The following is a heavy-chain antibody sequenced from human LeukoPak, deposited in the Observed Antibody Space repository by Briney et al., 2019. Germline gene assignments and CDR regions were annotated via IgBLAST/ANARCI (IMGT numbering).Heavy chain of an antibody. CDR1: GDSISSGSYY. J-gene: IGHJ3*02. CDR3: ARGLDYDAFDI. Sequence: SETLSLTCTVSGDSISSGSYYWGWIRQPPGKGLEWIGYIYHSGSTYYNPSLKSRVTISVDRSKNQFSLKLSSVTAADTAVYYCARGLDYDAFDIWGQGTMVTVSS. V-gene: IGHV4-30-2*01. D-gene: IGHD3/OR15-3a*01. CDR2: IYHSGST.